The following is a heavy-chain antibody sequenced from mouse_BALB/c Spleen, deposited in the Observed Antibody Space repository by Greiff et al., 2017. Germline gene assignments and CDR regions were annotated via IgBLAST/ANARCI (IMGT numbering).Heavy chain of an antibody. CDR2: ISSGGSYT. CDR1: GFTFSSYA. D-gene: IGHD2-1*01. V-gene: IGHV5-9-4*01. J-gene: IGHJ4*01. Sequence: EVQGVESGGGLVKPGGSLKLSCAASGFTFSSYAMSWVRQSPEKRLEWVAEISSGGSYTYYPDTVTGRFTISRDNAKNTLYLEMSSLRSEDTAMYYCARDENGNFYAMDYWGQGTSVTVSS. CDR3: ARDENGNFYAMDY.